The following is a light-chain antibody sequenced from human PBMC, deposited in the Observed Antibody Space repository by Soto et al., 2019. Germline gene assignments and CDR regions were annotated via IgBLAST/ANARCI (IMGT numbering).Light chain of an antibody. J-gene: IGLJ1*01. CDR1: SSDVGDYNY. CDR3: SSYTSSSRYV. CDR2: DVS. Sequence: QSVLTQPASVSGSPGQSITISCTGTSSDVGDYNYVSWYQQHPGKAPKFMIYDVSIRPSGVSNRFSGSKSGNTASLTISGLQAEDEADYYCSSYTSSSRYVFGPGTKVTVL. V-gene: IGLV2-14*01.